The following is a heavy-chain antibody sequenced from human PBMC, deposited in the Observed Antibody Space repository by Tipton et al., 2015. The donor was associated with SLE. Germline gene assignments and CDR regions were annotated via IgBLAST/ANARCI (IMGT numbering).Heavy chain of an antibody. CDR3: ARSPKIVGATDFDY. D-gene: IGHD1-26*01. V-gene: IGHV1-18*01. CDR1: GYTFSNHG. CDR2: ISAYNGNT. Sequence: QLVQSGAEVKKPGASVKVSCKASGYTFSNHGISWVRQAPGQGLEWMGWISAYNGNTNYAQKFQGRVTMTTDTSTSTAYMELRSLRSDDTAVYYCARSPKIVGATDFDYWGQGTLVTVSS. J-gene: IGHJ4*02.